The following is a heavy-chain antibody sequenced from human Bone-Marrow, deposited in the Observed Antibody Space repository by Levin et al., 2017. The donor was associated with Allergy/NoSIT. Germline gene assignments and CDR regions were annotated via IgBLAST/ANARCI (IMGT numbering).Heavy chain of an antibody. CDR3: AKDLGWELPGGPDFFDY. V-gene: IGHV3-23*01. D-gene: IGHD1-26*01. J-gene: IGHJ4*02. Sequence: GGSLRLSCAASGFTFTTYAMSWVRQAPGRGLEWVSAISGSGGSTYYADSVKGRFTISRDNSKNTLYLQMNSLRAEDTAVYYCAKDLGWELPGGPDFFDYWGQGTLVTVSS. CDR2: ISGSGGST. CDR1: GFTFTTYA.